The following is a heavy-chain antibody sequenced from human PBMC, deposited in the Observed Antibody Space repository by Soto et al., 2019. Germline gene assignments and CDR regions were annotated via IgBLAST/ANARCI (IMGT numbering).Heavy chain of an antibody. V-gene: IGHV3-23*01. CDR1: GFTFSNYA. D-gene: IGHD1-26*01. J-gene: IGHJ4*02. Sequence: PGWSLRLSCAASGFTFSNYAMTWARQAPGEGLEWVSVIANSGGDTLHAGSQKGRFTISRDNSKNTLYLQMNSLRAEDTAIYYCAKASGERYPGSRVFDFSRQGTRVTVSS. CDR3: AKASGERYPGSRVFDF. CDR2: IANSGGDT.